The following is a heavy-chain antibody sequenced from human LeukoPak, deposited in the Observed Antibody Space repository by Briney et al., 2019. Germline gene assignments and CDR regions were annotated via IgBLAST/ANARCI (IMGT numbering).Heavy chain of an antibody. J-gene: IGHJ4*02. CDR2: IYYSGST. CDR1: GGSISSGDYY. D-gene: IGHD3-16*02. V-gene: IGHV4-31*03. Sequence: SQTLSLTCTVSGGSISSGDYYWSWIRQHPGKGLEWIGYIYYSGSTYYNPSLKSRVTISVDTSKNQFSLRLNSVIAADTAMYYCARSHDHLWGNYPDYWGQGTLVTVSS. CDR3: ARSHDHLWGNYPDY.